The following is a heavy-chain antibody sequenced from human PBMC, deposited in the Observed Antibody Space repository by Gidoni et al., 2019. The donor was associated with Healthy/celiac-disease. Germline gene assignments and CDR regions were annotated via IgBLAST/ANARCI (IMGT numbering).Heavy chain of an antibody. V-gene: IGHV3-13*01. Sequence: EVQLVESGGGLVQPGGSLRLSCAASGFTFSSYDMHWVRQAKGKGLEWVSAIGTAGDTYYSGSVKGRFTISRENAKNSLYLQMNSLRAGDTAVYYCATGRFTDGAFDIWGQGTMVTVSS. CDR3: ATGRFTDGAFDI. CDR1: GFTFSSYD. D-gene: IGHD3-3*01. CDR2: IGTAGDT. J-gene: IGHJ3*02.